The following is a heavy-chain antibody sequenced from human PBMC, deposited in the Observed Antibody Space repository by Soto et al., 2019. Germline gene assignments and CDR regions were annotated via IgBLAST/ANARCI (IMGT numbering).Heavy chain of an antibody. J-gene: IGHJ3*02. CDR2: IIPIFGTA. V-gene: IGHV1-69*13. Sequence: GASVKVSCKASGGTFSSYAISWARQAPGQGLEWMGGIIPIFGTANYAQKFQGRVTITADESTSTAYMELSSLRSADTAVYYCARGGGITMIVVVRTGGAFDIWGQGTMVTVTS. D-gene: IGHD3-22*01. CDR3: ARGGGITMIVVVRTGGAFDI. CDR1: GGTFSSYA.